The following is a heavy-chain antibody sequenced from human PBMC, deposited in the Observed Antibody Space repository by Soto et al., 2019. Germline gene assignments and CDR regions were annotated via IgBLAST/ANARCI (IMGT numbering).Heavy chain of an antibody. D-gene: IGHD2-15*01. CDR2: IYYSGST. V-gene: IGHV4-59*01. Sequence: SETLSLTCTVSGGSISSYYWSWIRQPPGKGLEWIGYIYYSGSTNYNPSLKSRVTISVDTSKNQFSLKLSSVTAADTAVYYCARGEILRNYFDYWGQGTLVTVSS. J-gene: IGHJ4*02. CDR3: ARGEILRNYFDY. CDR1: GGSISSYY.